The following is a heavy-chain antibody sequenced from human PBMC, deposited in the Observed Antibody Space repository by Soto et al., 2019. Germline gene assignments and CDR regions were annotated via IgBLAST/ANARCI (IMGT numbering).Heavy chain of an antibody. J-gene: IGHJ4*02. CDR2: IAHDDNT. V-gene: IGHV4-4*01. CDR3: AGGRDYDY. Sequence: WVRKLPGRGLEWMGEIAHDDNTNDNPALSGRVTMSVVISISKFSLNVDSVNAADTAVYVCAGGRDYDYWGQGTLVNVS. D-gene: IGHD1-26*01.